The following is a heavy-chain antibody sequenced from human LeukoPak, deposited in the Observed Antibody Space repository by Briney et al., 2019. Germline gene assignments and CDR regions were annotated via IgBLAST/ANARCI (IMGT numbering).Heavy chain of an antibody. V-gene: IGHV1-18*01. CDR3: ARAAPFNGAAAGTYGY. Sequence: ASVKVSCKASGYTFTSYGISWVRQAPGQGLEWMGWISAYNGNTNYAQKLQGRVTMTTDTSTSTAYMELRSLRSDDTAVYYCARAAPFNGAAAGTYGYWGQGTLVTVSS. D-gene: IGHD6-13*01. CDR2: ISAYNGNT. J-gene: IGHJ4*02. CDR1: GYTFTSYG.